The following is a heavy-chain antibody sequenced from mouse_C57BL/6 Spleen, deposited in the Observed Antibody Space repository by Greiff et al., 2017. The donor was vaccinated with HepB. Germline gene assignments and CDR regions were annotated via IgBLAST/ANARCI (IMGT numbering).Heavy chain of an antibody. Sequence: EVQLVESGPELVKPGASVKISCKASGYSFTDYNMNWVKQSNGKSLEWIGVINPNYGTTSYNQKFKGKATLTVDQSSSTAYMQLNSLTSEDSAVYYCARKTTVSYYYAMDYWGQGTSVTVSS. J-gene: IGHJ4*01. V-gene: IGHV1-39*01. CDR2: INPNYGTT. D-gene: IGHD1-1*01. CDR1: GYSFTDYN. CDR3: ARKTTVSYYYAMDY.